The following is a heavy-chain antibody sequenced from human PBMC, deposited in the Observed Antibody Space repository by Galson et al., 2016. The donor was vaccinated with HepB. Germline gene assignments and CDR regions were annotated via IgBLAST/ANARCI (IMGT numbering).Heavy chain of an antibody. Sequence: SLRLSCAASGFIFNDYALHWVRQAPGKGLEGVSSISWNSGSIGYADSDKGRFTISRDNAKNSLYLQMNSLRAEDTAFYYCAQDKASMSVGATNFQHWGQGTLVTVSS. V-gene: IGHV3-9*01. CDR2: ISWNSGSI. CDR1: GFIFNDYA. CDR3: AQDKASMSVGATNFQH. J-gene: IGHJ1*01. D-gene: IGHD1-26*01.